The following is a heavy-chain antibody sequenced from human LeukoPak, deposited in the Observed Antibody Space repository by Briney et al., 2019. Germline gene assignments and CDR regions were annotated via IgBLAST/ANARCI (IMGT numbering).Heavy chain of an antibody. Sequence: GDSLRLSCTGSGFTFNNFWFHWVRQAPGKGLVWLARVNTDESVKTYADFVEGRFSVSRDNDKRTLYLQMNSLRSDDTAMYYCARDYYGSGSPIGDHWGQGTLVTVSS. V-gene: IGHV3-74*03. CDR1: GFTFNNFW. D-gene: IGHD3-10*01. J-gene: IGHJ4*02. CDR2: VNTDESVK. CDR3: ARDYYGSGSPIGDH.